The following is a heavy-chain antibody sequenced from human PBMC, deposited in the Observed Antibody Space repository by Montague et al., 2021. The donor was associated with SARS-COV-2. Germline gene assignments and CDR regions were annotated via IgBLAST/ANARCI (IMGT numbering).Heavy chain of an antibody. CDR2: MSYDGTIK. Sequence: SLRLSCAASGFIVSNYGMHWARQAPGKGLEWVAVMSYDGTIKYYADSVKGRFTISRDNSKSTVWLQMKSLRPEDTAIYYCARDLTPTSAFLQWILDPWGQGTLVTV. CDR3: ARDLTPTSAFLQWILDP. CDR1: GFIVSNYG. J-gene: IGHJ5*02. V-gene: IGHV3-30*03. D-gene: IGHD3-3*01.